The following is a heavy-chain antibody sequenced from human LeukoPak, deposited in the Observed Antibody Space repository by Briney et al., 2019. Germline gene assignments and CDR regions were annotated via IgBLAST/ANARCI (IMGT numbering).Heavy chain of an antibody. Sequence: SVKVSCKASGGTFSSYAISWVRQAPGQGLEWMGRIIPILGIANYAQKFQGRVTITADKSTSTAYMELSSLRSEGTAVYYCALGYCSGGSCYSEYNYWGQGTLVTVSS. CDR1: GGTFSSYA. V-gene: IGHV1-69*04. CDR3: ALGYCSGGSCYSEYNY. J-gene: IGHJ4*02. CDR2: IIPILGIA. D-gene: IGHD2-15*01.